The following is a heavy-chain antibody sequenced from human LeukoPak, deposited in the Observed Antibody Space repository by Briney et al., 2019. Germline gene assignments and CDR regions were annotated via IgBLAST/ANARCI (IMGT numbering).Heavy chain of an antibody. CDR1: GFTLSRYW. D-gene: IGHD3-16*01. J-gene: IGHJ4*02. Sequence: GGSLRLSCAASGFTLSRYWMHWVRHVPGKGLVWVSRIEPDGSRITYADSLKGRFTMSRDNAKNTLYLQMNSLRAEDTAVYYCARDFAGGDDYWGQGTLVTVSS. CDR2: IEPDGSRI. V-gene: IGHV3-74*01. CDR3: ARDFAGGDDY.